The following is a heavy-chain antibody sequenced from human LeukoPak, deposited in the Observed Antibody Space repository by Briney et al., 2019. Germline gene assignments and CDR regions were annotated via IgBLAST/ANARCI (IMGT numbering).Heavy chain of an antibody. J-gene: IGHJ4*02. CDR1: GFTFSKYW. V-gene: IGHV3-74*01. CDR3: AREWSLFDY. D-gene: IGHD2-15*01. CDR2: INPDDKSA. Sequence: GGSLRLSCAASGFTFSKYWLHWLRQAPGKGLVWVSRINPDDKSASYADSVKGRFTISRDNAKNTLYLQMNSLRAEDTAVYYCAREWSLFDYWGQGTLVTVSS.